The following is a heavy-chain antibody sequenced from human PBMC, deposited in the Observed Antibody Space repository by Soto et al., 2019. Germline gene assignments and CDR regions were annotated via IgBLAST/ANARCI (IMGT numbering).Heavy chain of an antibody. CDR3: ARDRSGYYYFDY. J-gene: IGHJ4*02. CDR2: IYYSGST. CDR1: GFSISSGDYY. D-gene: IGHD5-12*01. V-gene: IGHV4-30-4*01. Sequence: PSETLSLTCTVSGFSISSGDYYWSWIRQPPGKGLEWIGYIYYSGSTYYNPSLKSRVTISVDTSKNQFSLKLSSVTAADTAVYYCARDRSGYYYFDYWGQGTLVTVSS.